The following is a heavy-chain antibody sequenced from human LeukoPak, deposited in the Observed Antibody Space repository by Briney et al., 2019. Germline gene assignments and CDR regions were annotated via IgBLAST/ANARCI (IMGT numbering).Heavy chain of an antibody. CDR2: IYHSGST. V-gene: IGHV4-38-2*02. J-gene: IGHJ4*02. Sequence: ASETLSLTCTVSGYSISSGYYWGWIRQPPGKGLEWIGSIYHSGSTYYNPSLKSRVTISVDTSKNQFSLKLSSVTAADTAVYYCARLRIRAVTDYWGQGTLVTVSS. CDR3: ARLRIRAVTDY. D-gene: IGHD3-10*01. CDR1: GYSISSGYY.